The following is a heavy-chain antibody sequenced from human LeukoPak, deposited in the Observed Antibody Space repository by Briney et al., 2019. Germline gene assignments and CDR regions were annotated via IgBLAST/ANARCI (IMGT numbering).Heavy chain of an antibody. V-gene: IGHV3-23*01. CDR3: ANPFYGSGPRGY. J-gene: IGHJ4*02. D-gene: IGHD3-10*01. CDR2: IGSSGST. CDR1: GFTFSTYD. Sequence: PGGSLRLSCAASGFTFSTYDMTWVRQAPGKGLEWVSAIGSSGSTYYAVSVKGRFTISRDNSKNTLYLQRNSLRAEDTAIYYCANPFYGSGPRGYWGQGTLVTVSS.